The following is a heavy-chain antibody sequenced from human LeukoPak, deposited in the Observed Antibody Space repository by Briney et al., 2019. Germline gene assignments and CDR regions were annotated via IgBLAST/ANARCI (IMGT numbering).Heavy chain of an antibody. J-gene: IGHJ4*02. D-gene: IGHD5-12*01. Sequence: PSETLSLTCTVPGGSISSSSYYWGWIRQPPGKGLEWIGSIYYSGSTYYNPSLKSRVTLSVDTSKNQFSLKLSSVTAADTAIYYCARRNSGYNNFDYWGQATLVTVSS. CDR1: GGSISSSSYY. V-gene: IGHV4-39*01. CDR2: IYYSGST. CDR3: ARRNSGYNNFDY.